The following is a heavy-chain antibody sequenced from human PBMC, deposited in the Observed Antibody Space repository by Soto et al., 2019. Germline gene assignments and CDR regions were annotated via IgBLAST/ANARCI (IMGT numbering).Heavy chain of an antibody. V-gene: IGHV3-21*03. Sequence: EVQLVESGGGLVKPGGSLRLSCEASGFTFSSYNMNWVRQAPGKGLEWVSSISSSSSYIYYADSVKGRFTISRDNAKNALYLQMNSLRAEVTAAYYSAKQYCCGDCPRAWPSWGQGTLVTVSS. CDR2: ISSSSSYI. CDR1: GFTFSSYN. J-gene: IGHJ5*02. D-gene: IGHD2-21*02. CDR3: AKQYCCGDCPRAWPS.